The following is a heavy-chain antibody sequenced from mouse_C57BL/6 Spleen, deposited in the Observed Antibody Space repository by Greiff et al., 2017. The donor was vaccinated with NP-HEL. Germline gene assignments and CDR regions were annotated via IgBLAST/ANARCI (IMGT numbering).Heavy chain of an antibody. V-gene: IGHV5-17*01. J-gene: IGHJ3*01. CDR1: GFTFSDYG. Sequence: EVQVVESGGGLVKPGGSLKLSCAASGFTFSDYGMHWVRQAPEKGLEWVAYISSGSSTIYYADTVKGRFTISRDNAKNTLFLQMTSLRSEDTAMYYCARRDGSSPFFFAYWGQGTLVTVSA. CDR2: ISSGSSTI. CDR3: ARRDGSSPFFFAY. D-gene: IGHD1-1*01.